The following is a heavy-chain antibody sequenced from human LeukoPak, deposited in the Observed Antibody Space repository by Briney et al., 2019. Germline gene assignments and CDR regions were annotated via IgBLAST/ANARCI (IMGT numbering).Heavy chain of an antibody. CDR3: AKGGSI. CDR2: IYYSGST. Sequence: SETLSLTRTVSGGSISSSSYYWGWIRQPPGKGLEWIGSIYYSGSTYYNPSLKSRVTISVDTSRNQISLNLSSVTAADTAVYYCAKGGSIWGQGTMVTVSS. V-gene: IGHV4-39*07. D-gene: IGHD1-26*01. J-gene: IGHJ3*02. CDR1: GGSISSSSYY.